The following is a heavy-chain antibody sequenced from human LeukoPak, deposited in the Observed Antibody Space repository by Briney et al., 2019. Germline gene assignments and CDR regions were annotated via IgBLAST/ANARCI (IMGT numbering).Heavy chain of an antibody. D-gene: IGHD3-10*01. V-gene: IGHV3-21*01. CDR1: GFTFTTYS. CDR2: ISSGSSAI. Sequence: GGSLRLSCEASGFTFTTYSMTWVRQAPGKGLEWVSIISSGSSAIFSADALKGRFTISRDDAKNSLYLQMNSLRAEDTAVYYCARDPPMVRGVTNWFDPWGQGTLVTVSS. J-gene: IGHJ5*02. CDR3: ARDPPMVRGVTNWFDP.